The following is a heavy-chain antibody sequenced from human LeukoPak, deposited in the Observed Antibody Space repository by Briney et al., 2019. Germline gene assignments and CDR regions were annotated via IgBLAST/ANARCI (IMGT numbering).Heavy chain of an antibody. J-gene: IGHJ3*02. V-gene: IGHV3-9*01. CDR2: ISWNSGSI. CDR1: GFTFDDYA. Sequence: PGGSLRLSCAASGFTFDDYAMHWVRQAPGKGLEWVSGISWNSGSIGYADSVKGRFTISRDNAKNSLYLQMNSLRAEDTALYYCAKDRGSGSNPNAFDIWGQGTMVTVSS. D-gene: IGHD3-10*01. CDR3: AKDRGSGSNPNAFDI.